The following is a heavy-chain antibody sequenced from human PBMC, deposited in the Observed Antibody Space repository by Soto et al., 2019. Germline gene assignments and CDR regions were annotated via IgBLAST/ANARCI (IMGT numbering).Heavy chain of an antibody. CDR1: GGTFSSYA. J-gene: IGHJ5*02. CDR2: IIPIFGTA. V-gene: IGHV1-69*06. CDR3: ASITMVRGVIMGYNWFDP. Sequence: SVKVSCKASGGTFSSYAISWVRQAPGQGLEWMGGIIPIFGTANYAQKFQGRVTITADKSTSTAYMELSSLRSEDTAVYYCASITMVRGVIMGYNWFDPWGQGTLVTV. D-gene: IGHD3-10*01.